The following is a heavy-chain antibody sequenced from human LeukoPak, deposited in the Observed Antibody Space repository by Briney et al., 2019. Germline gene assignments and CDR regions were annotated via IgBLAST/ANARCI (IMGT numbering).Heavy chain of an antibody. Sequence: SETLSLTCTVSGGSVSSGSYYWSWIRQPPGKGLEWIGYIYYSGSTNYNPSLKSRVTISVDTSKNQFSLKLSSVTAADTAVYYCARSTSYWYFDLWGRGTLVTVSS. D-gene: IGHD5/OR15-5a*01. J-gene: IGHJ2*01. CDR1: GGSVSSGSYY. CDR3: ARSTSYWYFDL. CDR2: IYYSGST. V-gene: IGHV4-61*01.